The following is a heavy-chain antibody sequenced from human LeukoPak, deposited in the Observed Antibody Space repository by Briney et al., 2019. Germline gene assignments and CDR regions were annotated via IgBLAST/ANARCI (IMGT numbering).Heavy chain of an antibody. CDR3: ASLSGSYSFDY. Sequence: SGTLSLTSAVSGGSISSSNWWSWVRQPPGTGLEWIGEIYHSGNTNYNPFLKSRATISVDKSKNQFSLKLSSVTAADTAVYYCASLSGSYSFDYWGQGTLVTVSS. CDR1: GGSISSSNW. V-gene: IGHV4-4*02. D-gene: IGHD1-26*01. J-gene: IGHJ4*02. CDR2: IYHSGNT.